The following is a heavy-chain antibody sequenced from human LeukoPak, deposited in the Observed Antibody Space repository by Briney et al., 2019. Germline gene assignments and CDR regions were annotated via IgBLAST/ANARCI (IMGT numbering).Heavy chain of an antibody. J-gene: IGHJ4*02. CDR3: AKDIYYDSSGYYGPFDY. D-gene: IGHD3-22*01. V-gene: IGHV3-23*01. CDR1: GFTFSSYA. Sequence: TGGSLRLCCAASGFTFSSYAMSWVRQAPGKGLEWVSAISGSGGSTYYADSVKGRFTISRDNSKNTLYLQMNSLRAEDTAVYYCAKDIYYDSSGYYGPFDYWGQGTLVTVSS. CDR2: ISGSGGST.